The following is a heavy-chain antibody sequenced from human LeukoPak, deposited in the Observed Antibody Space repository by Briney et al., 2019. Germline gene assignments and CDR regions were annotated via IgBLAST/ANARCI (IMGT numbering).Heavy chain of an antibody. D-gene: IGHD3-3*01. Sequence: PSETLSLTCTVSGGSISSSSYYWGWIRQPPGKGLEWIGYIYYSGSTNYNPSLKSRVTISVDTSKNQFSLKLSSVTAADTAVYYCASFTYYDFWSGYYTESDAFDIWGQGTMVTVSS. CDR1: GGSISSSSYY. J-gene: IGHJ3*02. V-gene: IGHV4-61*05. CDR2: IYYSGST. CDR3: ASFTYYDFWSGYYTESDAFDI.